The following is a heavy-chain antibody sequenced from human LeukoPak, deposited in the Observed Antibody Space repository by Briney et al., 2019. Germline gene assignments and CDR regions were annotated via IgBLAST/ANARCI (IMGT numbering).Heavy chain of an antibody. CDR2: INHSGST. D-gene: IGHD3-3*01. J-gene: IGHJ5*02. V-gene: IGHV4-34*01. Sequence: SETLSLTCAVYGGSFSGYYWSWIRQPPGKGLEWIGEINHSGSTNYNPSLKSRVTISVDTSKNQFSLKLSSVTAADTAVYYCARGRRPTIFGVVISFWFDPWGQGTLVTVSS. CDR1: GGSFSGYY. CDR3: ARGRRPTIFGVVISFWFDP.